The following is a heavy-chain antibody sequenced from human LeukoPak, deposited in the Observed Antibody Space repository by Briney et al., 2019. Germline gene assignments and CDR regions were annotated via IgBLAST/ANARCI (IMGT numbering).Heavy chain of an antibody. Sequence: PSETLSLTCAVYGGSFSGYYWSWIRQPPGKGLEWIGDINHSGSTNYNPSLKSRVTISVDTSKNQFSLKLSSVTAADTAVYYCARWGSGWYYFDYWGQGTLVTVSS. CDR3: ARWGSGWYYFDY. CDR1: GGSFSGYY. CDR2: INHSGST. D-gene: IGHD6-19*01. J-gene: IGHJ4*02. V-gene: IGHV4-34*01.